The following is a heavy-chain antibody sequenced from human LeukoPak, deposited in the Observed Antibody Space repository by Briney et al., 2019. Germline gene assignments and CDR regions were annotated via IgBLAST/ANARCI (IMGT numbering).Heavy chain of an antibody. CDR3: ARDRGMTTVTPGAGSDGMDV. V-gene: IGHV4-59*01. CDR1: GGSISSYY. J-gene: IGHJ6*02. D-gene: IGHD4-17*01. CDR2: IYYSGST. Sequence: SETLSLTCTVSGGSISSYYWSWIRQPPGEGLEWIGYIYYSGSTNYNPSLKSRVTISVDTSKNQFSLKLSSVTAADTAVYYCARDRGMTTVTPGAGSDGMDVWGQGTTVTVSS.